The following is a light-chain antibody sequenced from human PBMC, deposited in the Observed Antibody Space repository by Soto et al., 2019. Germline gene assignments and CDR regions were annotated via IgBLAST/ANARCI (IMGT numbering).Light chain of an antibody. J-gene: IGLJ1*01. CDR3: CSYAGSSTFYV. CDR2: EVS. Sequence: QSLLNQPPSVSGSPGQSITHSCTGTSSDVGSYNLVSWYQQHPGKAPKLMIYEVSKRPSGVSNRFSGSKSGNTASLTISGLQAEDEADYYCCSYAGSSTFYVFGTGTKVTVL. CDR1: SSDVGSYNL. V-gene: IGLV2-23*02.